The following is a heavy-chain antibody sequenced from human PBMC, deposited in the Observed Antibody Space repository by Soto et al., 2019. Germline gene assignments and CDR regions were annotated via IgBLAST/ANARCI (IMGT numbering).Heavy chain of an antibody. V-gene: IGHV1-8*01. CDR2: MNPINGNA. J-gene: IGHJ5*02. Sequence: QEQLVQSGAEVKRPGASVKVSCRASGYTFTSSNINWVRQAAGQGPEWIGWMNPINGNAAFAREFQGRVTLTRDTSTDTAYMEVGGLSSGDTAIYYCARAVGIAVTGRDLWGPGTLVTVSS. CDR1: GYTFTSSN. CDR3: ARAVGIAVTGRDL. D-gene: IGHD6-19*01.